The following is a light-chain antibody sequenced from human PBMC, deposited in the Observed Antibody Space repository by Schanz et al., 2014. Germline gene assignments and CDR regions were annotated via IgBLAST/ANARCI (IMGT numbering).Light chain of an antibody. CDR3: AAWDDSLNGPV. V-gene: IGLV2-11*01. Sequence: QSALTQPRSVSGSPGQSVTISCTGTSSDVGGYNYVSWYQQHPGKAPQLMIHDVTKRPSGVPDRFSGSKSGTSASLAISGLQSEDEADYYCAAWDDSLNGPVFGGGTKLTVL. J-gene: IGLJ3*02. CDR2: DVT. CDR1: SSDVGGYNY.